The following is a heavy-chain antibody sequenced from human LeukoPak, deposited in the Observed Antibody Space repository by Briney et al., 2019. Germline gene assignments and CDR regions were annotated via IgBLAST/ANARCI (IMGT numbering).Heavy chain of an antibody. CDR2: ISSNGGST. CDR3: ARVLPYDYINRFDR. D-gene: IGHD4-11*01. Sequence: GGSLRLSCAASGFTFSSYAMHLVRQAPGKGLEYVSAISSNGGSTYYANSVKGRFTISRDNSKNTLYLQMGSLRAEDMAVYYCARVLPYDYINRFDRWGQGTLVTVSS. J-gene: IGHJ5*02. CDR1: GFTFSSYA. V-gene: IGHV3-64*01.